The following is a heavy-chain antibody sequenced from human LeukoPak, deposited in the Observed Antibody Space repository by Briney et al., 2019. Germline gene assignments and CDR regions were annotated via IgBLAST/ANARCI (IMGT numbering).Heavy chain of an antibody. CDR1: GGSISSYY. Sequence: PSETLSRTCTVSGGSISSYYWSWIRQPPGKGLEWIGYIYYSGSTNYNPSLKSRVTISVDTSKNQFSLKLSSVTAADTAVYYCARVGGYYVSDAFDIWGQGTMVTVSS. CDR3: ARVGGYYVSDAFDI. CDR2: IYYSGST. V-gene: IGHV4-59*01. D-gene: IGHD3-22*01. J-gene: IGHJ3*02.